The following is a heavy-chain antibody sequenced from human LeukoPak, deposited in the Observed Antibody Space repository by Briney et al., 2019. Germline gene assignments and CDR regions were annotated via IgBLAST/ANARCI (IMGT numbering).Heavy chain of an antibody. CDR2: IIPIFGTA. D-gene: IGHD3-16*01. J-gene: IGHJ3*02. CDR1: GGTFSSYA. CDR3: PSPVPPWGDDAFDI. V-gene: IGHV1-69*05. Sequence: SVKVSCKASGGTFSSYAISWVRQAPGQGLEWMGRIIPIFGTANYAQKFQGRVTITTDEATSTAYMELISMRSEDTAVKYGPSPVPPWGDDAFDIWGQGTMVTVSS.